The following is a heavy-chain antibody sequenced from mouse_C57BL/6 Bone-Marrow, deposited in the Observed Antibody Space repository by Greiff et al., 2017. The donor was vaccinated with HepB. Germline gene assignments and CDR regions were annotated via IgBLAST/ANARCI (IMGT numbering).Heavy chain of an antibody. CDR2: IDPENGDT. V-gene: IGHV14-4*01. Sequence: VQLKESGAELVRPGASVKLSCTASGFNIKDDYMHWVKQRPEQGLEWIGWIDPENGDTEYASKFQGKATITADTSSNTAYLQLSSLTSEDTAVYYCTTHYYGSSGGFAYWGQGTLVTVSA. J-gene: IGHJ3*01. CDR3: TTHYYGSSGGFAY. CDR1: GFNIKDDY. D-gene: IGHD1-1*01.